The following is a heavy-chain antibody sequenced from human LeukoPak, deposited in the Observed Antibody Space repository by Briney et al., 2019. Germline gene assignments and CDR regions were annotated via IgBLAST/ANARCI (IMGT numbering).Heavy chain of an antibody. CDR1: GGSISSSSYY. D-gene: IGHD3-10*01. V-gene: IGHV4-39*01. J-gene: IGHJ4*02. Sequence: SETLSLTCTVSGGSISSSSYYWGWIRQPPGKGLEWIGSIYYSGSTYYNPSLKSRVTISVDTSKNQFSLKLSSVTAADTAVYYCARSSRRAARGVFPDYWGQGTLVTVSS. CDR3: ARSSRRAARGVFPDY. CDR2: IYYSGST.